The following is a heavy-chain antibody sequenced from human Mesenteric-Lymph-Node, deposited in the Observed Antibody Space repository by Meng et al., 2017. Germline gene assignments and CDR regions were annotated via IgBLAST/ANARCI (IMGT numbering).Heavy chain of an antibody. CDR1: GDSVSSNSAA. CDR2: TYYRSKWYN. CDR3: ARVEQQLVSGYYYYGMDV. Sequence: SCAISGDSVSSNSAAWNWIRQSPSRGLEWLGRTYYRSKWYNDYAVSVKSRITINPDTSKNQFSLQLNSVTPEDTAVYYCARVEQQLVSGYYYYGMDVWGQGTTVTVSS. D-gene: IGHD6-13*01. V-gene: IGHV6-1*01. J-gene: IGHJ6*02.